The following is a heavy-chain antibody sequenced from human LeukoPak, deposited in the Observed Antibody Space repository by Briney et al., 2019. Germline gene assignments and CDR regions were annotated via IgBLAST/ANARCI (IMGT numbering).Heavy chain of an antibody. V-gene: IGHV1-46*01. Sequence: ASVKVSCKASGYTFTSYYMHWVRQAPGQGLEWMGIINPSGGSTSYAQKFQGRVTMTRDTSTSTVYMELSSLRSEDTAVYYCAREQPGYCSSTSCHHLDYWGQGTLVTVSS. CDR3: AREQPGYCSSTSCHHLDY. CDR2: INPSGGST. CDR1: GYTFTSYY. D-gene: IGHD2-2*03. J-gene: IGHJ4*02.